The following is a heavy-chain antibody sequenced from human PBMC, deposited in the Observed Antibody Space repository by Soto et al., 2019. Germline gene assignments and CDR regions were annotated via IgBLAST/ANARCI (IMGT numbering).Heavy chain of an antibody. CDR1: GFTFSSYS. J-gene: IGHJ4*02. Sequence: EVQLVESGGGLVKPGGSLRLSCAASGFTFSSYSMNWVRQAPGKGLEWVSSISSSSSYIYYADSVKGRFTISRDNAKNSLYLQMNSLRAEDTAVYYCASTPPHSSSTSCYGAYWGQGTLVTVSS. CDR3: ASTPPHSSSTSCYGAY. V-gene: IGHV3-21*01. CDR2: ISSSSSYI. D-gene: IGHD2-2*01.